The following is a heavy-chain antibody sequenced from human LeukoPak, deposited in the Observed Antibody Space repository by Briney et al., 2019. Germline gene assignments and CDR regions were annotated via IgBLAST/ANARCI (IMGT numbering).Heavy chain of an antibody. J-gene: IGHJ6*04. CDR2: ISSSGSTI. CDR3: AELGITMIGGV. V-gene: IGHV3-48*03. Sequence: GGSLRLSCAASGFNFDDYGMSWVRQAPGKGLEWVSYISSSGSTIYYADSVKGRFTISRDNAKNSLYLQMNSLRAEDTAVYYCAELGITMIGGVWGKGTTVTISS. D-gene: IGHD3-10*02. CDR1: GFNFDDYG.